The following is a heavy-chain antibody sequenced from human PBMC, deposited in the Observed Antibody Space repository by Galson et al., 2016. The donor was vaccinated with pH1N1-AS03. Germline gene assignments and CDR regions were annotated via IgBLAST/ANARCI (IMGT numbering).Heavy chain of an antibody. D-gene: IGHD3-16*02. Sequence: SVKVSCKASGYTLTRYYMHWVRQAPGQGLEWMGIIDPSGGPTTYAPKFQGRITITTDKSPSTVYMELVSLRSEDTAVYYCARRYYFDYWGQGTLVTVSS. CDR3: ARRYYFDY. CDR1: GYTLTRYY. V-gene: IGHV1-46*01. CDR2: IDPSGGPT. J-gene: IGHJ4*02.